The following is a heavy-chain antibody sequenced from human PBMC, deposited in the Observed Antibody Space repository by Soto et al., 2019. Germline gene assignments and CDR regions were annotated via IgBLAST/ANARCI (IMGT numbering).Heavy chain of an antibody. D-gene: IGHD3-16*02. CDR2: IYYSGST. J-gene: IGHJ6*02. Sequence: SETLSLTCTVSGGSTSSSSYYWGWIRQPPGKGLEWIWSIYYSGSTYYNPSLKSRVTISVDTSKNQFSLKLSSVTAADTAVYYCARHIALRYYYGMDVWGQGTTVTVSS. CDR1: GGSTSSSSYY. CDR3: ARHIALRYYYGMDV. V-gene: IGHV4-39*01.